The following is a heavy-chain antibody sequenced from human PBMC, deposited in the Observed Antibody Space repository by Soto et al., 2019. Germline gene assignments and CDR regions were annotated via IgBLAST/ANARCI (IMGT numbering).Heavy chain of an antibody. J-gene: IGHJ2*01. CDR3: ARDRGAWEWYFDL. D-gene: IGHD1-26*01. V-gene: IGHV3-33*01. Sequence: QVQLVESGGGVVQPGRSLRLSCAASGFTFSSYGMHWVRQAPGKGLEWVAVICYDGSNKYYADSVKGRFTISRDNSKNTLYLQMNSLRAEDTAVYYCARDRGAWEWYFDLWGRGTLVTVSS. CDR2: ICYDGSNK. CDR1: GFTFSSYG.